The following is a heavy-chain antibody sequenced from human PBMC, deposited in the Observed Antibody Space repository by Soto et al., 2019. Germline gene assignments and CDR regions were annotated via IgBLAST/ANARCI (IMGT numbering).Heavy chain of an antibody. CDR2: IYWNDDE. D-gene: IGHD4-17*01. V-gene: IGHV2-5*01. CDR1: GFSLSTSGRG. Sequence: QITLKESGPTLVKPTQTLTLTCSFSGFSLSTSGRGVGWIRQPPGKALEWLALIYWNDDERYSPSLKNRLTLTKDTSKNQVVLTMTNMDPVDTATYYCAHRGYGNYPRDNWFDPWGQGILVTVSS. CDR3: AHRGYGNYPRDNWFDP. J-gene: IGHJ5*02.